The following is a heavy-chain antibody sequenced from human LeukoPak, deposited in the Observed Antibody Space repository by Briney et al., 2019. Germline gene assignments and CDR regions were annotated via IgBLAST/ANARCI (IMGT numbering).Heavy chain of an antibody. D-gene: IGHD1-1*01. J-gene: IGHJ5*02. Sequence: PSETLSLTCTVSGGSISSSSYYWGWIRQPPGKGLEWIGSIYHSGSTYYNPSLKSRVTISVDTSKNQFSLKLSSVTAADTAVYHCARHLGVKLGPNNWFDPWGQGTLVTVSS. CDR3: ARHLGVKLGPNNWFDP. CDR1: GGSISSSSYY. CDR2: IYHSGST. V-gene: IGHV4-39*01.